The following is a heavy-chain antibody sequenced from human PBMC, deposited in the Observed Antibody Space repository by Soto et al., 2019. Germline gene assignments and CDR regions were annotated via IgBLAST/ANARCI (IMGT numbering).Heavy chain of an antibody. Sequence: VSGPTLVNPTETLTLTCNVSGFSLTTGRMGVSWIRQPPGKALEWLAHIFSDAERSYSRSLQGRLTVSKVGSGSHVVLTMTNMDPVDTGTYFCVRMNAESYSSYYAMDVWGQGTTVTVS. D-gene: IGHD3-10*01. J-gene: IGHJ6*02. CDR2: IFSDAER. V-gene: IGHV2-26*01. CDR3: VRMNAESYSSYYAMDV. CDR1: GFSLTTGRMG.